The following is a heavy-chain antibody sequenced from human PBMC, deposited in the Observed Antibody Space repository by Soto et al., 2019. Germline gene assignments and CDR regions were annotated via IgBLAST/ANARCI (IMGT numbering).Heavy chain of an antibody. J-gene: IGHJ4*02. D-gene: IGHD3-22*01. CDR2: ISYDGSNK. CDR1: GFTFSSYA. CDR3: ARGPIVVVMHY. Sequence: PGGSLRLSCAASGFTFSSYAMHWVRQAPGKGLEWVAVISYDGSNKYYADSVKGRFTISRDNSKNTLYLQMNSLRAEDTAVYYCARGPIVVVMHYWGQGTLVTSPQ. V-gene: IGHV3-30-3*01.